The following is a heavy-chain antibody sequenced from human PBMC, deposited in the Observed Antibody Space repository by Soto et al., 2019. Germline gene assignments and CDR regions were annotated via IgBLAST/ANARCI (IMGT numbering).Heavy chain of an antibody. CDR2: MRRKAYRRTT. CDR3: TRDQGVVTPHYNYDMDV. CDR1: GFTLGVYP. D-gene: IGHD2-15*01. V-gene: IGHV3-49*01. J-gene: IGHJ6*01. Sequence: SLRLSCTASGFTLGVYPKSWIRQAPGQGLEWVGYMRRKAYRRTTEYTAAVKGRFTMSRDNSKRIVCLQLTSQKTEETAVYYCTRDQGVVTPHYNYDMDVWGQETTVTASS.